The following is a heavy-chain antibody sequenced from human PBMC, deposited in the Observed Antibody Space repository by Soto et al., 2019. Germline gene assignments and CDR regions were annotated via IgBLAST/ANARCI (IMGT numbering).Heavy chain of an antibody. J-gene: IGHJ4*02. CDR3: AKGFIVAATTPEFDY. CDR2: VTDSGGKT. D-gene: IGHD1-26*01. Sequence: EVQLLESGGGLVQPGGSLRLSCAASGFTFTTYAMSWVRQAPGKGLEWVSGVTDSGGKTYYADSVKGRFTISRDNSKNTLYLQMTSLRAEDTAVYYCAKGFIVAATTPEFDYWGQGTLVTVSS. V-gene: IGHV3-23*01. CDR1: GFTFTTYA.